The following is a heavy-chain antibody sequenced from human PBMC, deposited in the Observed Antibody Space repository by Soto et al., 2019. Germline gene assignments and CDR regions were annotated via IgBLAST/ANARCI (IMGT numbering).Heavy chain of an antibody. V-gene: IGHV4-34*01. CDR1: GGSFSGYY. CDR3: ARGSIAAAGTGWFDP. Sequence: QVQLQQWGAGLLKPSETLSLTCAVYGGSFSGYYWSWIRQPPGMGLEWIGEINHIGSTNYNPSLKNRVTISVDTSKNQFSRKRSSVTAADTAVYYCARGSIAAAGTGWFDPWGQETLVIVSS. J-gene: IGHJ5*02. D-gene: IGHD6-13*01. CDR2: INHIGST.